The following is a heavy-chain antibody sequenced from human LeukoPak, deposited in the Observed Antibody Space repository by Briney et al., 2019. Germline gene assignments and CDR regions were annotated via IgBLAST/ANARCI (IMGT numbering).Heavy chain of an antibody. CDR2: TYYRAKVYK. J-gene: IGHJ4*02. CDR3: ARGLHGYNQQFDY. D-gene: IGHD5-24*01. Sequence: SQTLSLTCALCGDTLSNNSAAWNWITQSPATGLESLGRTYYRAKVYKDYALSVKSRMTMNPDESKNQFSLRVSAVTPEDTAVYYCARGLHGYNQQFDYWGQGTLVTVSS. V-gene: IGHV6-1*01. CDR1: GDTLSNNSAA.